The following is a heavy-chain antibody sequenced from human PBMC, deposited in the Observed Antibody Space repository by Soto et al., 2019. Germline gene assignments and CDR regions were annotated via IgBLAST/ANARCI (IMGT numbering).Heavy chain of an antibody. Sequence: QVQLVESGGGVVQPGASLRLSCEVSGLTFNTSGMPWVRQAPGKGLEWLAVISYDGATQYYGDTVKGRFTISRDNSKNTLFLHMGRLRAEDTAMYYCATKARVTNYLYYGMDVWGLGTTVTVSS. CDR1: GLTFNTSG. CDR3: ATKARVTNYLYYGMDV. V-gene: IGHV3-30*03. CDR2: ISYDGATQ. J-gene: IGHJ6*02. D-gene: IGHD2-21*02.